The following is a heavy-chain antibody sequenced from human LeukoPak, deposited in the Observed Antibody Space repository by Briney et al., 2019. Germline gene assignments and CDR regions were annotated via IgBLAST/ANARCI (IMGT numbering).Heavy chain of an antibody. V-gene: IGHV1-2*02. Sequence: ASVKVSCKASGYTFTDYYIHWLRQAPGQGLEWMGWINPNSGGTDDAQKFQGRVTMTRDTSISSAYMELSRLRSDDTAAYYCAREVAVAGTGWLGSAWGQGTLVTVSS. J-gene: IGHJ5*02. CDR1: GYTFTDYY. D-gene: IGHD6-13*01. CDR2: INPNSGGT. CDR3: AREVAVAGTGWLGSA.